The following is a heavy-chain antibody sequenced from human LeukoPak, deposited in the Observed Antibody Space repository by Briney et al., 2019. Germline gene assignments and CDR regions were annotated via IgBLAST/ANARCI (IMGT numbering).Heavy chain of an antibody. CDR1: GGSISSSSYY. V-gene: IGHV3-23*01. CDR3: AQDIGWLQFAY. Sequence: PSETLSLTCTVSGGSISSSSYYWGWIRQPPGKGLEWISGISPSGGGTYYADFVKGRFTISRDDSKNTLYLQMNSLRGDDTAVYYCAQDIGWLQFAYWGQGTLVTVSS. D-gene: IGHD5-24*01. CDR2: ISPSGGGT. J-gene: IGHJ4*02.